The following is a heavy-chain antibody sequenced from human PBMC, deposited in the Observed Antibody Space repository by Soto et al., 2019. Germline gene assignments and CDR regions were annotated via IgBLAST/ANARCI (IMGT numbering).Heavy chain of an antibody. J-gene: IGHJ4*02. CDR3: SRPLDS. CDR1: GFTFGSFW. Sequence: GGSLGLACAASGFTFGSFWMDWVRQAPGKGLEWVANIIADGGEKRDVDSVKGRFTTHRDHAKNSLYIQMTSFTAEDSALYYCSRPLDSWGQGARVTVSS. V-gene: IGHV3-7*01. CDR2: IIADGGEK.